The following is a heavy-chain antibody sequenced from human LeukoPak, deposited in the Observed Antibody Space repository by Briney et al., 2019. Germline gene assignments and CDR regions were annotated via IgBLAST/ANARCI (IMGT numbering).Heavy chain of an antibody. CDR3: ARPTHYYGSGSPHYYYGMDV. V-gene: IGHV1-69*04. CDR2: IIPILGIA. CDR1: GYTFTSYD. J-gene: IGHJ6*02. D-gene: IGHD3-10*01. Sequence: SVKVSCKASGYTFTSYDISWVRQAPGQGLEWMGRIIPILGIANYAQKFQGRVTITADKSTSTAYMELSSLRSEDTAVYYCARPTHYYGSGSPHYYYGMDVWGQGTTVTVSS.